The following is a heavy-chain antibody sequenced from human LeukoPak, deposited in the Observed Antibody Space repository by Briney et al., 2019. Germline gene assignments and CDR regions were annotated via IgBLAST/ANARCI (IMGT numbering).Heavy chain of an antibody. CDR3: AKFDYYDSSGYYNKVLDAFDI. J-gene: IGHJ3*02. Sequence: PGGSLRLSCGASGFTFRSYAMSWVRQAPGKGLEWVSAISGSGGSTYYADSVKGRFTISRDNSKNTPYLQMNSLRAEDTAVYYCAKFDYYDSSGYYNKVLDAFDIWGQGTMVTVSS. D-gene: IGHD3-22*01. CDR1: GFTFRSYA. V-gene: IGHV3-23*01. CDR2: ISGSGGST.